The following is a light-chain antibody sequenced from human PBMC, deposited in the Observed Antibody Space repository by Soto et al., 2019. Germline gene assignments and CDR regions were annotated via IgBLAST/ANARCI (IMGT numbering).Light chain of an antibody. Sequence: EIVLTQSPATLSLSPGNRATLSCRASPSVSGYLAWYQKKPGQAPRLLIYDASNRATGIPARFSGSGSGTDFTLTITSLEPEDFAVYYCQQRSNWPSTFGGGTKVEI. CDR3: QQRSNWPST. CDR1: PSVSGY. V-gene: IGKV3-11*01. J-gene: IGKJ4*01. CDR2: DAS.